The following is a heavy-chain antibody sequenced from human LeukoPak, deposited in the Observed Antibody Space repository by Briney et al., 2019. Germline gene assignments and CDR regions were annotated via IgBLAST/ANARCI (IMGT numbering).Heavy chain of an antibody. V-gene: IGHV4-39*01. CDR1: GGSISSSSYY. CDR3: ARGIAAPSYHIHYYYMDV. J-gene: IGHJ6*03. Sequence: SETLSLTCTVSGGSISSSSYYWGWIRQPPGKGLEWIGSIYYSGSTYYNPSLKSRVTISVDTSKNQFSLKLSSVTAADTAVYYCARGIAAPSYHIHYYYMDVWGKGTTVTVSS. CDR2: IYYSGST. D-gene: IGHD6-6*01.